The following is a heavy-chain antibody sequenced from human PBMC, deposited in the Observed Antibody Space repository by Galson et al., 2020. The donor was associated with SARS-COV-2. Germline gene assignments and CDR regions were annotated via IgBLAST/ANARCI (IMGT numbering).Heavy chain of an antibody. Sequence: ASVKVSCKVSGYSFTNYWIGWVRQMPGKGLEWMGIIYPGDSDTRYSPSFQGQVTISADTSISTAYLQWSSLKASDSAIYYCTAPDIVGATTPYYWGQGTLVNVSS. CDR3: TAPDIVGATTPYY. D-gene: IGHD1-26*01. CDR2: IYPGDSDT. J-gene: IGHJ4*02. CDR1: GYSFTNYW. V-gene: IGHV5-51*01.